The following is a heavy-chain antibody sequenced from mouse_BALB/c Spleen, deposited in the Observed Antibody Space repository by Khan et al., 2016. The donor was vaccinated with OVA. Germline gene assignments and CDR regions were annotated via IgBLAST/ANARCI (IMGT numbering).Heavy chain of an antibody. D-gene: IGHD3-2*02. CDR3: ARIQGGDFDY. CDR2: ISYSGNT. V-gene: IGHV3-2*02. J-gene: IGHJ2*01. CDR1: AYSITSDYA. Sequence: EVQLQESGPGLVKPSQSLSLTCTVTAYSITSDYAWNWIRQFPGNKLEWMGYISYSGNTKYNPSPKSRISIPRDTSKNQFFLQLNFVTIEDTATYYCARIQGGDFDYWGQGTTLTVSS.